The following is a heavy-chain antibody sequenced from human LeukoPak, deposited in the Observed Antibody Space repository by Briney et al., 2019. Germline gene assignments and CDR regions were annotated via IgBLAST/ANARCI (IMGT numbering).Heavy chain of an antibody. J-gene: IGHJ6*03. CDR3: ARANSSQYCYYMDV. CDR2: IYHSGST. Sequence: SETLSLTCTVSGGSISSGGYYWSWIRQPPGKGLEWIGYIYHSGSTYYNPSLKSRVTISVDRSENQISLKLISVTAADTAVYYCARANSSQYCYYMDVWGKGTTVTVSS. D-gene: IGHD6-13*01. CDR1: GGSISSGGYY. V-gene: IGHV4-30-2*01.